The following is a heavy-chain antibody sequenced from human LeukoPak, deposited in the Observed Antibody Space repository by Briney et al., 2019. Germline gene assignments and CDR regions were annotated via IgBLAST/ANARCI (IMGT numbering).Heavy chain of an antibody. CDR3: ASHSYSGTYYGKYYFDY. V-gene: IGHV5-51*01. J-gene: IGHJ4*02. Sequence: GESLKISCKGSGYSFTGYWIGWVRQMPGKGLEWMGIIYPGDSDTGYSPSFQGQVTISADKSISTAYLQWSSLKASDIAMYYCASHSYSGTYYGKYYFDYWGQGTLVTVSS. CDR1: GYSFTGYW. D-gene: IGHD1-26*01. CDR2: IYPGDSDT.